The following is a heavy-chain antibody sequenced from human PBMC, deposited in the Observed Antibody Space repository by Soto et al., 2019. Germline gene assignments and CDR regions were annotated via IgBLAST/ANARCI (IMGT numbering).Heavy chain of an antibody. CDR1: GGSISSYY. V-gene: IGHV4-59*01. J-gene: IGHJ4*02. D-gene: IGHD3-16*01. CDR2: IYYSGST. CDR3: ARGPNYIWGSYSLDY. Sequence: PSETLSLTCTVSGGSISSYYWSWIRQPPGKGLEWIGYIYYSGSTNYNPSLKSRVTISVDTSKNQFSLKLSSVTAADTAVYYCARGPNYIWGSYSLDYWGQGTLVTVSS.